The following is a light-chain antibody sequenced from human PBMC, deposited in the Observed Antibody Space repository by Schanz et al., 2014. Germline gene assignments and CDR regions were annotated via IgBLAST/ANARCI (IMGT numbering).Light chain of an antibody. CDR3: TSYTSSSTLL. Sequence: QSALTQPPSASGSPGQSVTISCTGTSSDVGSYDLVSWYQQHPGKAPKLIISEVNERPSGVPDRFSGSKSGNTASLTVSGLQAEDEADYYCTSYTSSSTLLFGGGTKLTVL. CDR2: EVN. J-gene: IGLJ2*01. V-gene: IGLV2-8*01. CDR1: SSDVGSYDL.